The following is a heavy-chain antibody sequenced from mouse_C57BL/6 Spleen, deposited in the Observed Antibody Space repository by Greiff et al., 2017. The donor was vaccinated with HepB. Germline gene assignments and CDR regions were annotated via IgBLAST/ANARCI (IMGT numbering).Heavy chain of an antibody. CDR2: IYPGSGST. Sequence: QVHVKQPGAELVKPGASVKMSCKASGYTFTSYWITWVKQRPGQGLEWIGDIYPGSGSTNYNEKFKSKATLTVDTSSSTAYMQLSSLTSEDSAVYYCARAYGSSPYAMDYWGQGTSVTVSS. J-gene: IGHJ4*01. V-gene: IGHV1-55*01. D-gene: IGHD1-1*01. CDR3: ARAYGSSPYAMDY. CDR1: GYTFTSYW.